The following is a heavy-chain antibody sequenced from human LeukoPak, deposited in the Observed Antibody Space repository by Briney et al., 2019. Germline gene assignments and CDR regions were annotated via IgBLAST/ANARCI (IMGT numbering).Heavy chain of an antibody. V-gene: IGHV4-59*01. D-gene: IGHD3-22*01. Sequence: TSETLSLTCTGSGVCISSYYWSWIRQAPGKGLEGIGYIYYSGSTNYNPSPKSLATISVDTSKTQFCLKLSSVTAADTVVYYCASTPETYYYDSSGSSGCYYYGMDVWGQGTTVTVSS. J-gene: IGHJ6*02. CDR2: IYYSGST. CDR1: GVCISSYY. CDR3: ASTPETYYYDSSGSSGCYYYGMDV.